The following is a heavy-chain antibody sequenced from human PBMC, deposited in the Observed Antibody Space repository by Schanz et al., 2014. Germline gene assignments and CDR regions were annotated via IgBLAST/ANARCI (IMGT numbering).Heavy chain of an antibody. CDR1: GFTFSSYA. CDR2: VSSRSDEI. J-gene: IGHJ2*01. V-gene: IGHV3-23*05. D-gene: IGHD2-15*01. CDR3: AKDLGVDCSDGCFNWYFDV. Sequence: EVQLLESGGGLVQPGGSLRLSCAASGFTFSSYAMTWVRQAPGKGLEWVAAVSSRSDEIKYADSVRGRFTISRDNSRSTMYRQMNSLRAEDTAVYFCAKDLGVDCSDGCFNWYFDVWGRGTLVTVSS.